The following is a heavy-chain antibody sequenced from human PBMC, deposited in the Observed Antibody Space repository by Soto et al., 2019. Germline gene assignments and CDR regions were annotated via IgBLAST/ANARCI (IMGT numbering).Heavy chain of an antibody. D-gene: IGHD3-3*02. CDR2: SIPRSGTS. CDR3: ARGGRVLAPSTVNSDHYYYDMDV. J-gene: IGHJ6*02. CDR1: GDTFSTCT. V-gene: IGHV1-69*13. Sequence: SVKVSCKASGDTFSTCTITWVRQAPGQGLEGMGGSIPRSGTSNYAQKYQGRVTITADESTSTAYLELSSLRSEDTALYYCARGGRVLAPSTVNSDHYYYDMDVRGQGTTVTVSS.